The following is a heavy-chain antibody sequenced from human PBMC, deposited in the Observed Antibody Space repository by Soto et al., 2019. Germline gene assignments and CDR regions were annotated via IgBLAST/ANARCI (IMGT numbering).Heavy chain of an antibody. CDR1: GFTFSSYA. CDR2: ISGSGGST. Sequence: EVQLLESGGGLVQPGGSPRLSCAASGFTFSSYAMSWVRQAPGKGLEWVSAISGSGGSTYYADSVKGRFTISRDNSKNTLYLQMNSLRAEDTAVYYCAKDSFPYNWNDVGWFDPWGQGTLVTVSS. V-gene: IGHV3-23*01. D-gene: IGHD1-20*01. CDR3: AKDSFPYNWNDVGWFDP. J-gene: IGHJ5*02.